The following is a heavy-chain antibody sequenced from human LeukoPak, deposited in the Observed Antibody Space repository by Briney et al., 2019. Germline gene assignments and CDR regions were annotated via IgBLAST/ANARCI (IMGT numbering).Heavy chain of an antibody. CDR1: GWSLSGYY. Sequence: PSETLSLTCAVYGWSLSGYYWSGIRQHPGKGLDWIGYIYYTGNTYYNPSVESRVTISVDTSKNQFSLKLGSVTAAETAVYYCARLVATGYFDYWGQGTLVTVSS. CDR3: ARLVATGYFDY. J-gene: IGHJ4*02. V-gene: IGHV4-34*01. D-gene: IGHD6-13*01. CDR2: IYYTGNT.